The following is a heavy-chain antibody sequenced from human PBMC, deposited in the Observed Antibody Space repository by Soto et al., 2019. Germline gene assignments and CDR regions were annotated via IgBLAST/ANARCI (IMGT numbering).Heavy chain of an antibody. CDR2: IIPIFGTA. CDR1: GGTFSSYS. J-gene: IGHJ6*02. CDR3: ARGRGATSSYYYYGMDV. D-gene: IGHD1-26*01. V-gene: IGHV1-69*13. Sequence: GASVEVSCKASGGTFSSYSISWVRQAPGQGLEWMGGIIPIFGTANYAQKFQGRVTITADESTSTAYMELSSLRSEDTAVYYCARGRGATSSYYYYGMDVWGQGTTVTVSS.